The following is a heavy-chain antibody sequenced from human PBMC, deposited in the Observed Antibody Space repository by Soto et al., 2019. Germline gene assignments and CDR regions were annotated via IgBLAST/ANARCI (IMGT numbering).Heavy chain of an antibody. CDR1: GGSVNSDGYY. J-gene: IGHJ4*02. V-gene: IGHV4-31*03. CDR3: ARESYSFGRAFDI. Sequence: QVHLQESGPGLVKPSQTLSLTCTVSGGSVNSDGYYWSWIRQHPGKGLEWIGDIHYSGATYYNPALKSRLTISVDTSKNQFSLQLSSVIAADTALYYCARESYSFGRAFDIWGQGTLVTVSS. CDR2: IHYSGAT. D-gene: IGHD5-12*01.